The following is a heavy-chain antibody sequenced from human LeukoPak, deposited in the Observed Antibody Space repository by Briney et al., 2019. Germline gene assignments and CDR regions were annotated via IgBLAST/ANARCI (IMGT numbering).Heavy chain of an antibody. J-gene: IGHJ6*03. D-gene: IGHD5-18*01. V-gene: IGHV3-23*01. Sequence: GGSLRLSCAASGFTLSMYAMTWVRQAPGKGLEWVSAISGSSGGRYYADSVKGRFTISRDDSKNTLYLQMNSLRAEDTAVYYCAKDGEASYEIYYYYMDVWGKGTTVTVSS. CDR2: ISGSSGGR. CDR1: GFTLSMYA. CDR3: AKDGEASYEIYYYYMDV.